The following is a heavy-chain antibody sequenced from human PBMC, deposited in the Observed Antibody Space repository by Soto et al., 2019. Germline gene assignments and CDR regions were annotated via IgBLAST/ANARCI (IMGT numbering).Heavy chain of an antibody. V-gene: IGHV1-69*01. CDR1: GGTFSSYA. CDR3: ARDLRAELDYYYYYGMDV. J-gene: IGHJ6*02. CDR2: IIPIFGTA. Sequence: QVQLVQSGAEVKKPGSSVKVSCKASGGTFSSYAISWVRQAPGQGLEWMGGIIPIFGTANYAQKFQGRVTIRADESTSPAYMALSSLSSEATDVYYCARDLRAELDYYYYYGMDVWGQGTTVTVSS.